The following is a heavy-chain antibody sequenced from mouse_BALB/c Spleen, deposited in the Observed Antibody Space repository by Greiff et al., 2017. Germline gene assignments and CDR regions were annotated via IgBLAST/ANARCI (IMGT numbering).Heavy chain of an antibody. V-gene: IGHV1-4*01. CDR1: GYTFTSYT. CDR2: INPSSGYT. CDR3: ATPIYDGYEGYFDV. Sequence: QVQLQQSGAELVRPGDSVSMSCTASGYTFTSYTMHWVKQRPGQGLEWIGYINPSSGYTNYNQKFKDKATLTADKSSSTAYMQLSSLTSEDSAVYYCATPIYDGYEGYFDVWGAGTTVTVSS. J-gene: IGHJ1*01. D-gene: IGHD2-2*01.